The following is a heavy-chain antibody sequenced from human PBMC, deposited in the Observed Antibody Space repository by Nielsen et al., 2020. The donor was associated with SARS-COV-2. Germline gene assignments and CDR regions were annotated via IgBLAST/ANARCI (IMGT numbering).Heavy chain of an antibody. J-gene: IGHJ4*02. CDR1: GFTFSDYY. V-gene: IGHV3-11*04. Sequence: GGSLRLSCAASGFTFSDYYMSWIRQAPGKGLEWVSYISPGGSTIYYADSVKGRFTLSRDNAENSLYLQMNSLRAEDTAVYYCARVHGFPARFFDYWGQGTLVTVSS. CDR2: ISPGGSTI. D-gene: IGHD3-10*01. CDR3: ARVHGFPARFFDY.